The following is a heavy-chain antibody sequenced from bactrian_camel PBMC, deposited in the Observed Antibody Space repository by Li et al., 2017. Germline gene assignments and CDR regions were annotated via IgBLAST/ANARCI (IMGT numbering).Heavy chain of an antibody. J-gene: IGHJ6*01. Sequence: QLVESGGGLVRPGGSLRVSCEATGFTFSSYWMYWVRQAPGKGLEWVSLISGDSGRTYYADSVKGRFTISRDNAKNTVYLQMNSLKPEDTALYYCATALSGGTDFGYWGQGTQVTVS. CDR2: ISGDSGRT. CDR3: ATALSGGTDFGY. V-gene: IGHV3S25*01. CDR1: GFTFSSYW.